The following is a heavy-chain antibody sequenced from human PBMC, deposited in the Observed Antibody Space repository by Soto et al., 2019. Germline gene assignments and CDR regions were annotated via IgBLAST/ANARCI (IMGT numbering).Heavy chain of an antibody. D-gene: IGHD6-19*01. CDR2: IYYSGST. Sequence: SETLSLTCTVSGGSISSYYWSWIRQPPGKGLEWIGYIYYSGSTNYNPSLKSRGTISVDTSKNQFSLKLSSGTAADTAVYYCARAKGGLGYYFDYWGQGTLVTVSS. J-gene: IGHJ4*02. V-gene: IGHV4-59*01. CDR1: GGSISSYY. CDR3: ARAKGGLGYYFDY.